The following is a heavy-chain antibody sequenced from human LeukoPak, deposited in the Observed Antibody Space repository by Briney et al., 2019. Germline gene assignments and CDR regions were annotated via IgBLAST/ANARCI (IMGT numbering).Heavy chain of an antibody. CDR2: MYPNSGNT. CDR3: ARVGYSYGLGYYMDV. D-gene: IGHD5-18*01. J-gene: IGHJ6*03. Sequence: GASVKVSCKASGYTFTSYDINWVRQATGQGLEWMGWMYPNSGNTGYAQKFQGRVTITRNTSISTAYMELSSLRSEDTAVYYCARVGYSYGLGYYMDVWGKGTTVTVSS. V-gene: IGHV1-8*03. CDR1: GYTFTSYD.